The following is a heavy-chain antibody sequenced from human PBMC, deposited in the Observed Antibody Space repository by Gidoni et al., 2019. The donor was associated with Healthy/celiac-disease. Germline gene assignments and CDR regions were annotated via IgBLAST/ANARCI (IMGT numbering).Heavy chain of an antibody. CDR1: GFTFSRYA. J-gene: IGHJ4*02. CDR3: AKDRSVRGVPYFFDY. D-gene: IGHD3-10*01. V-gene: IGHV3-23*01. Sequence: EVQLLESGGGLVQPGGSLRLSCAASGFTFSRYAMSWVRQAPGKGLEWVSAISGSGGSTYYANTVKGRFTISRDNSKNTLYLQMNSLRAEDTAVYYCAKDRSVRGVPYFFDYWGQGTLGTVSS. CDR2: ISGSGGST.